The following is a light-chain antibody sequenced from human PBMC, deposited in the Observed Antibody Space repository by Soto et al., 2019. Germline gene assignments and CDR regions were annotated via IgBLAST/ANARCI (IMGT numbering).Light chain of an antibody. Sequence: DIQMTQSPSTLSASIGDRVTITCRASQSIGTWLAWYQQKAGKAPKLLLYEASNLGSGVPSRFSGSGSGTEFTLTVNSLQPDDFATYYCQQYHSSSWTFGQGTKVEIK. CDR1: QSIGTW. CDR3: QQYHSSSWT. J-gene: IGKJ1*01. V-gene: IGKV1-5*01. CDR2: EAS.